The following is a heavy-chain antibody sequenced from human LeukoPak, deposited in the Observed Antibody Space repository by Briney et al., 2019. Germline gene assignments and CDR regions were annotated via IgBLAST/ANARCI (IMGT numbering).Heavy chain of an antibody. CDR2: ISSSSSYI. CDR1: GFTFSSYS. V-gene: IGHV3-21*01. J-gene: IGHJ3*02. CDR3: ARDRCGGDCYASDAFDI. Sequence: GGSLRLSCAASGFTFSSYSMNWVRQAPGKGLEWVSSISSSSSYIYYADSVKGRFTISRDNAKNSLYLQMNSLRAEDTAVYYCARDRCGGDCYASDAFDIWGQGTMVTVSS. D-gene: IGHD2-21*02.